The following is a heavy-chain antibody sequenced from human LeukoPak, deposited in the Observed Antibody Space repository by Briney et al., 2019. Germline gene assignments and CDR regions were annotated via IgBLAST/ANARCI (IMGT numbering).Heavy chain of an antibody. Sequence: PGGSLRLSCAASGFTFSSDSMNWVRQAPGKGLEWVSSISSGSTYIYYADSVKGRFTISRDNAKNSLYLQMNSLRAEDTAVYYCARDRESWYRLSRTFDIWGQGTMVTVSS. CDR3: ARDRESWYRLSRTFDI. CDR2: ISSGSTYI. J-gene: IGHJ3*02. V-gene: IGHV3-21*01. D-gene: IGHD6-13*01. CDR1: GFTFSSDS.